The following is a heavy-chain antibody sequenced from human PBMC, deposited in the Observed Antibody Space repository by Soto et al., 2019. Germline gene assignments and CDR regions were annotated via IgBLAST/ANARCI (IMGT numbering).Heavy chain of an antibody. CDR3: AKYNYYDSSGGNWFDP. CDR1: GFTFSSYG. J-gene: IGHJ5*02. D-gene: IGHD3-22*01. CDR2: ISYDGSNK. V-gene: IGHV3-30*18. Sequence: PGGSLRLSCAASGFTFSSYGMHWVRQARGKGLEWVAVISYDGSNKYYADSVKGRFTISRDNSKNTLYLQMNSLRAEDTAVYYCAKYNYYDSSGGNWFDPWGQGTLVTVSS.